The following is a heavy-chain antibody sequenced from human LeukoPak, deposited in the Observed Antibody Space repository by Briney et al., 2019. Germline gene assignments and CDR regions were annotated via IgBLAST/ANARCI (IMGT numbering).Heavy chain of an antibody. CDR3: ARDANDYGHDY. D-gene: IGHD4-17*01. J-gene: IGHJ4*02. V-gene: IGHV3-23*01. Sequence: GGSLRLSCAASGFTFSSYAMSWVRQAPGKGLEWVSALSDSGGSTYYADSVKGRFTISRDNSKNTLYLQMNSLRAEDTAVYYCARDANDYGHDYWGQGTLVTVSS. CDR2: LSDSGGST. CDR1: GFTFSSYA.